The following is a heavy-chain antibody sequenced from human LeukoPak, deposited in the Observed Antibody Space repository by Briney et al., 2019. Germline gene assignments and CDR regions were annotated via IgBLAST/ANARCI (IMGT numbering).Heavy chain of an antibody. CDR1: GLTFTSSA. V-gene: IGHV1-58*02. J-gene: IGHJ6*02. Sequence: ASVKVSCKASGLTFTSSAMQWVRQARGQRLEWIGWIVVGSGNTNYAQKFQERVTITRDMSTSTAYMELSSLRSEDTAVYYCAADRPPHYDILTGPRYYYGMDVWGQGTTVTVSS. CDR3: AADRPPHYDILTGPRYYYGMDV. CDR2: IVVGSGNT. D-gene: IGHD3-9*01.